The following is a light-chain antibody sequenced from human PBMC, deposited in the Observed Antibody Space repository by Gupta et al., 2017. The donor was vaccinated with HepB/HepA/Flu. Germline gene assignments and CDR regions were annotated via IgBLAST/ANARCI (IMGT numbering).Light chain of an antibody. J-gene: IGLJ2*01. Sequence: QSALTQPASVSGSLGQSLTISCTGTSSNVGRYNLVSWYQQHPGKAPKLMIYDVSKWPSGVSNRFSGSKSGNTASLTISGLQAEDEADYFCCSYAGSSTYVVFGGGTKLTVL. CDR3: CSYAGSSTYVV. V-gene: IGLV2-23*02. CDR1: SSNVGRYNL. CDR2: DVS.